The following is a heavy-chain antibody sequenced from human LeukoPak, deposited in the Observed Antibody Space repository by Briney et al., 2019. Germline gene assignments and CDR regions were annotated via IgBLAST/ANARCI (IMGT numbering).Heavy chain of an antibody. J-gene: IGHJ4*02. V-gene: IGHV3-23*01. CDR3: AKPLRDDFWIGYGY. CDR2: ISAGGGST. Sequence: GGSLRLSCAASGFTFTSYAMTWVRQAPEKGLEWVSAISAGGGSTYYADSVKGRFTISRDNSRNTLCLQMNSLRAEDTALYYCAKPLRDDFWIGYGYWGQGTLVTVSS. D-gene: IGHD3-3*01. CDR1: GFTFTSYA.